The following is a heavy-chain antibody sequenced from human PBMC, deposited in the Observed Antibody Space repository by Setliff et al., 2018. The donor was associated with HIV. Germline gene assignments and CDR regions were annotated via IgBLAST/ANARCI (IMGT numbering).Heavy chain of an antibody. Sequence: GGSLRLSCGASGLTFSTSYMTWLRQAPGKGLEWVANINQDASKKYCVDSVKGRFTISRDNAKNSLYLQMNSLRAEDTAVYYCARDRGLRGMLLSSKELGFYCMDVWGKGTTVTVSS. D-gene: IGHD1-26*01. J-gene: IGHJ6*03. CDR3: ARDRGLRGMLLSSKELGFYCMDV. V-gene: IGHV3-7*03. CDR2: INQDASKK. CDR1: GLTFSTSY.